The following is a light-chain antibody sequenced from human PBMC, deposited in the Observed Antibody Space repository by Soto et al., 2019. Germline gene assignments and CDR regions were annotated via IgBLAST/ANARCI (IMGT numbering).Light chain of an antibody. CDR3: QHRSNWPLT. CDR2: DAS. CDR1: QSISDY. J-gene: IGKJ4*01. V-gene: IGKV3-11*01. Sequence: EIVLTQSPSTLSLSPGETAALSCRASQSISDYLAWYQQKPGQAPRLLIYDASNRATGVPGRFRGSGSGTDFTLTISSLEPEDFAVYFCQHRSNWPLTFGGGTQVDIK.